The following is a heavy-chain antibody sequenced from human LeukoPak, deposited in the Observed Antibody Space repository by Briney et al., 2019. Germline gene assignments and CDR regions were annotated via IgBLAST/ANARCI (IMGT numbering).Heavy chain of an antibody. CDR2: IWYDGSNK. CDR3: ARDGDKEQLDGDDY. V-gene: IGHV3-33*01. D-gene: IGHD6-6*01. Sequence: PGGSLGLSCAASGFTFSSYGMHWVRQAPGKGLEWVAVIWYDGSNKYYADSVKGRFTISRDNSKNTLYLQMNSLRAEDTAVYYCARDGDKEQLDGDDYWGQETLVTVSS. CDR1: GFTFSSYG. J-gene: IGHJ4*02.